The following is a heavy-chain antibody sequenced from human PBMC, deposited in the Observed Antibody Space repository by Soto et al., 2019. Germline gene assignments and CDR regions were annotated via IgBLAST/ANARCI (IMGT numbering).Heavy chain of an antibody. CDR3: AKGIFGVVIDADAFDI. Sequence: GGSLRLSCAASGFTFSSYAMSWVRQAPGKGLEWVSAISGSGGSTYYADSVKGRFTISRDNAKNTLYLQMNSLRAEDTAVYYCAKGIFGVVIDADAFDIWGQGTMVTVSS. J-gene: IGHJ3*02. CDR2: ISGSGGST. CDR1: GFTFSSYA. V-gene: IGHV3-23*01. D-gene: IGHD3-3*01.